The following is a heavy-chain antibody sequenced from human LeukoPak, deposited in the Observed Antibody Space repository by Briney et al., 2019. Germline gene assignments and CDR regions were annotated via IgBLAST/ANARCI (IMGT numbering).Heavy chain of an antibody. V-gene: IGHV4-61*05. Sequence: SETLSLTCTVSGGSISSSSYYWGWIRQPPGKGLEWIGYIYYIGSTNYNPSLKSRVAISVDTSKNQFSLKLSSVTAADTAVYYCARLSSSWYQADYWGQGALVTVSS. J-gene: IGHJ4*02. D-gene: IGHD6-13*01. CDR1: GGSISSSSYY. CDR3: ARLSSSWYQADY. CDR2: IYYIGST.